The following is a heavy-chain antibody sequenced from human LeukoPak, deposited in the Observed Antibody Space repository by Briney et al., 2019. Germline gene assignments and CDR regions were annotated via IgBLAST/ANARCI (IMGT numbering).Heavy chain of an antibody. CDR3: ARRAEWLPRFDY. D-gene: IGHD3-3*01. J-gene: IGHJ4*02. Sequence: SETLSLTCTVSGGSISSSSYYWGWIRQPPGKGLEWIGSIYYSGSTYYNPSLKSRVTISVDTSKNQFSLKLSSVTAADTAVYYCARRAEWLPRFDYWGQGTLVTVSS. V-gene: IGHV4-39*01. CDR1: GGSISSSSYY. CDR2: IYYSGST.